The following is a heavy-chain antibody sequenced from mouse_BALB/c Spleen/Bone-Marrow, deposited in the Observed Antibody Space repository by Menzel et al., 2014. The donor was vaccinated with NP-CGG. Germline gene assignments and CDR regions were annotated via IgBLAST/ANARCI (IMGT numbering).Heavy chain of an antibody. D-gene: IGHD1-1*01. CDR2: INPDSRTI. J-gene: IGHJ1*01. CDR1: GFDFSRYW. CDR3: ARLNYYGNLFV. V-gene: IGHV4-1*02. Sequence: VQLKESGGGLVQPGGSLKLSCAASGFDFSRYWMSWVRQAPGKGLEWIGDINPDSRTINYTPSLKDKFIISRDNAKNTLYLQMSKVRSEDTALYYCARLNYYGNLFVWGAGTTVTVSS.